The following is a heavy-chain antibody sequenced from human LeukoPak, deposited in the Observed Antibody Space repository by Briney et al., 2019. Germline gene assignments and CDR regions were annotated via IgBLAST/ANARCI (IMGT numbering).Heavy chain of an antibody. J-gene: IGHJ4*02. CDR3: ARGEWELLGVFDY. CDR1: GGSISSSSYY. Sequence: PSETLSLTCTVSGGSISSSSYYWGWIRQPPGKGLEWIGSIYYSGSTYYNPSLKSRVTISVDTSKNQFSLKLSSVTAADTAVYYCARGEWELLGVFDYWGQGTLVTVSS. CDR2: IYYSGST. V-gene: IGHV4-39*07. D-gene: IGHD1-26*01.